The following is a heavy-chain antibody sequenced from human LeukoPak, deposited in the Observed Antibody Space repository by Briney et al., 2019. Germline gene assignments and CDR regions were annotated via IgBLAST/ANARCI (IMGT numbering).Heavy chain of an antibody. Sequence: GGSLRLSCATSGFTFSNHAMHWVRQATGKGLEWVSAIGIAGDTFYPGSVKSRFTISRENAKNSLSLQINSLKAEDTAVYYCVRQQTSHGNFDYWGQGTLVTVSS. CDR1: GFTFSNHA. V-gene: IGHV3-13*01. D-gene: IGHD1-26*01. J-gene: IGHJ4*02. CDR2: IGIAGDT. CDR3: VRQQTSHGNFDY.